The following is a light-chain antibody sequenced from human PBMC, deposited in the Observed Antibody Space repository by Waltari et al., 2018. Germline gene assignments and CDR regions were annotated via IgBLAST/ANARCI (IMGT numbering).Light chain of an antibody. CDR1: QSISIY. J-gene: IGKJ1*01. Sequence: TQSPSSLSASVGDSVTITCRASQSISIYLNLYQQKPGKAPKLLISAVSSLQSGVPSRFSGSGSGTDFALTISSLQPEDCATYYCQQSSRTPPWTFGQGTQVEIK. CDR3: QQSSRTPPWT. CDR2: AVS. V-gene: IGKV1-39*01.